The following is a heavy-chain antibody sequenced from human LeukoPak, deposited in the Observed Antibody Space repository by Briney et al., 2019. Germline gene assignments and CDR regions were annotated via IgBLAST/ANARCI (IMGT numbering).Heavy chain of an antibody. Sequence: APVKVSCKASGYTFTSYGISWVRQAPGQGLEWMGWISAYNGNTNYAQKLQGRVTMTTDTSTSTAYMEVRSLRFDDTAVYYCARRDSSSYYYYYYMDVWGKGTTVTVSS. D-gene: IGHD6-6*01. CDR2: ISAYNGNT. CDR3: ARRDSSSYYYYYYMDV. J-gene: IGHJ6*03. V-gene: IGHV1-18*01. CDR1: GYTFTSYG.